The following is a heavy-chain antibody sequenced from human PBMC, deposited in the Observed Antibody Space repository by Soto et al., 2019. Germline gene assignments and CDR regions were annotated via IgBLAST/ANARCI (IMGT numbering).Heavy chain of an antibody. J-gene: IGHJ6*02. V-gene: IGHV4-30-2*03. D-gene: IGHD3-22*01. CDR3: ARQPTTYYYDSSGYYGMDV. Sequence: TPGKALEWIGRTYYSGNPYYNPSLRSRVTISVDRSKNQFSLKLSSVTAADTAVYYCARQPTTYYYDSSGYYGMDVWGQGTTVTVSS. CDR2: TYYSGNP.